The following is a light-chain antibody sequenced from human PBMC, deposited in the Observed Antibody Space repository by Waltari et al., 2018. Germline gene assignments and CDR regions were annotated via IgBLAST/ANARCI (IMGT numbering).Light chain of an antibody. CDR1: QSVLYSSNNKNY. V-gene: IGKV4-1*01. Sequence: DIVMTQSPDSLAVSLGERATINCKSSQSVLYSSNNKNYLTLYQKKPGQPPKLRIYWASTRESGVPDRFSGSGSGTDFTLTISSLQAEDVAVYYCQQYYNTPFTFGPGTKVDVK. J-gene: IGKJ3*01. CDR2: WAS. CDR3: QQYYNTPFT.